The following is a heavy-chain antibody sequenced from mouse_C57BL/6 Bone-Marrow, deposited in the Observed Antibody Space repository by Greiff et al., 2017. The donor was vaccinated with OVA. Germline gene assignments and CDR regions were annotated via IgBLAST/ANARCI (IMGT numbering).Heavy chain of an antibody. CDR2: IYPGSGST. Sequence: VQLQQPGAELVKPGASVKMSCKASGYTFTSYWITWVKQRPGQGLEWIGDIYPGSGSTNYNEKFKSKATLTVDTSSSTAYMQLSSLTSEDSAVYYCARRAAQASSVDYWGQGTTLTVSS. D-gene: IGHD3-2*02. V-gene: IGHV1-55*01. CDR3: ARRAAQASSVDY. CDR1: GYTFTSYW. J-gene: IGHJ2*01.